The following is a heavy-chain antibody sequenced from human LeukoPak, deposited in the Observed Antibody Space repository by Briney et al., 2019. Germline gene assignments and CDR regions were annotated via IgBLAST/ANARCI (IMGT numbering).Heavy chain of an antibody. D-gene: IGHD5-18*01. CDR2: ISSSSRYI. V-gene: IGHV3-21*01. J-gene: IGHJ4*02. Sequence: GGSLRLSCAASGFTFSSDSKNWGRQAPRKGLGWDSSISSSSRYIDYADSVKGRFTIYRDNAKNSLYLQMNSLRAEDTAVYHCARWASNSHDYWGQGTLVTVSS. CDR1: GFTFSSDS. CDR3: ARWASNSHDY.